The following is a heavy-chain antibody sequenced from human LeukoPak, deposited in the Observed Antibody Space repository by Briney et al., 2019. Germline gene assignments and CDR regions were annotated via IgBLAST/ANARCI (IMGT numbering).Heavy chain of an antibody. CDR3: ATAFKYGSGSYYFDY. V-gene: IGHV1-2*02. J-gene: IGHJ4*02. CDR1: GYTFTGYY. D-gene: IGHD3-10*01. Sequence: ASVKVSCKASGYTFTGYYMHWVRQAPGQGLEWMGWINPNSGGTNYAQKFQGRVTMTRDTSISTAYMELSRLRSGDTAVYYCATAFKYGSGSYYFDYWGQGTLVTVSS. CDR2: INPNSGGT.